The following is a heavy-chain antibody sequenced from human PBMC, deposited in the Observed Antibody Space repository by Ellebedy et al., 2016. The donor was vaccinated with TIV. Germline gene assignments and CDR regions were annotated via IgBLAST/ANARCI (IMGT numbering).Heavy chain of an antibody. CDR2: IYSDGTT. D-gene: IGHD2-15*01. Sequence: PGGSLRLSCVASGFTVRGNDMIRVRQAPRRGLEWVSLIYSDGTTYYADSVKGRVTISRDNSKNTLFLQMSSLRAEDTATYYCARGFCSGLPCGFDPWGQGTLVTVSS. CDR1: GFTVRGND. J-gene: IGHJ5*02. V-gene: IGHV3-53*01. CDR3: ARGFCSGLPCGFDP.